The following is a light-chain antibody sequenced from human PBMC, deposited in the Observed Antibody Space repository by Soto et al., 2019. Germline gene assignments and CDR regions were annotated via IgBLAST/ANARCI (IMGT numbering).Light chain of an antibody. J-gene: IGKJ1*01. CDR3: QQYNSYWT. Sequence: DIQVTQSPPTLSASVGDRVTITCRASQTISTWMAWYQQKPGKAPKLLIYDASSLESGVPSRLSVSGSGTEFTLPIRSLKPDDFATSYCQQYNSYWTFGQGTKVDIK. CDR2: DAS. CDR1: QTISTW. V-gene: IGKV1-5*01.